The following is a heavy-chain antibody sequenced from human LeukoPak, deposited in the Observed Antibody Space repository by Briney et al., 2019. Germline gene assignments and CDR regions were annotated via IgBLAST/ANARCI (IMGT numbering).Heavy chain of an antibody. CDR3: ARVKVGGNEDWNYWFDP. D-gene: IGHD1-7*01. CDR2: IYHSGST. Sequence: PSETLSLTCTVSGGSISSGGYYWGWIRQPPGKGLEWIGYIYHSGSTYYNPSLKSRVTISVDRSKNQFSLKLSSVTAADTAVYCCARVKVGGNEDWNYWFDPWGQGTLVTVSS. J-gene: IGHJ5*02. CDR1: GGSISSGGYY. V-gene: IGHV4-30-2*01.